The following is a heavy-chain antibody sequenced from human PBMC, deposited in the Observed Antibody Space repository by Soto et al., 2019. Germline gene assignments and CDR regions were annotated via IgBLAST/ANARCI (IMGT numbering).Heavy chain of an antibody. CDR1: EGNFSGYY. J-gene: IGHJ5*02. D-gene: IGHD6-13*01. Sequence: SETLPLTYTVYEGNFSGYYGRWIRPPPGKGLEWIGEINHSGSTNYNPSLKSRVTISVDTSKNQFSLKLSSVTAADTAVYYCASIAARRENWFDPWGQGTLVTVFS. V-gene: IGHV4-34*01. CDR2: INHSGST. CDR3: ASIAARRENWFDP.